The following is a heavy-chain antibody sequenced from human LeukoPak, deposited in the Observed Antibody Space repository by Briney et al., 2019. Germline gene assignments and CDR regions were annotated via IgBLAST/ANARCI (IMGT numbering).Heavy chain of an antibody. Sequence: SVKVSCKASVGTFSSYAISWVRQAPGQGLEWMGGIIPIFGTANYAQKFQGRVTITADESTSTAYMELSSLRSEDTAVYYGARDGRRKVVPAARRGNWFDPWGQGTLVTVS. D-gene: IGHD2-2*01. CDR2: IIPIFGTA. V-gene: IGHV1-69*13. CDR1: VGTFSSYA. J-gene: IGHJ5*02. CDR3: ARDGRRKVVPAARRGNWFDP.